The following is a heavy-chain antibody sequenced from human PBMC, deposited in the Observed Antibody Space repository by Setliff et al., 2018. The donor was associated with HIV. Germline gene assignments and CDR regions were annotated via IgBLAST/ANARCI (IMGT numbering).Heavy chain of an antibody. Sequence: PSETLSLTCTVSGGSISSGSYYWSWIRQPAGKGLEWIGHIYTSGSTNYNRSLESRLTISIDTSKNQFSLKLTSVTAADTAMYYCASRIYYYDESRVLREEGFVPWGQGTLVTVSS. V-gene: IGHV4-61*09. CDR1: GGSISSGSYY. CDR2: IYTSGST. CDR3: ASRIYYYDESRVLREEGFVP. J-gene: IGHJ5*02. D-gene: IGHD3-22*01.